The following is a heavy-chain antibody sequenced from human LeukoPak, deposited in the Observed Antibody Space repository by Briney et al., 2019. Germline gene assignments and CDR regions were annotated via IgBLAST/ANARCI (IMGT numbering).Heavy chain of an antibody. CDR2: IYYSGST. D-gene: IGHD6-19*01. V-gene: IGHV4-59*01. Sequence: SETLSLTCTVSGGSISPYYWSWIRQPPGKGLEWIGYIYYSGSTKYNPSLESRVTISVDTSKNQFSLNLSSVTAADTAVYYCARQIHSSGRRFDYWGQGTLVTVSS. CDR3: ARQIHSSGRRFDY. J-gene: IGHJ4*02. CDR1: GGSISPYY.